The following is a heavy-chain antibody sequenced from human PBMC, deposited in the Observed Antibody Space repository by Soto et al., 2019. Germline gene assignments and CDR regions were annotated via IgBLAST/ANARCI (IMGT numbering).Heavy chain of an antibody. CDR3: ARDSMSEISY. D-gene: IGHD3-10*02. J-gene: IGHJ4*02. CDR2: IYYSGST. CDR1: CGSISSGGYY. Sequence: PSETLSLTCTVSCGSISSGGYYWSWIRQHPGKGLEWIGYIYYSGSTYHNPSLKSRVTISVDTSKNQFSLKLSSVTAADTAVYYCARDSMSEISYWGQGTLVTVSS. V-gene: IGHV4-31*03.